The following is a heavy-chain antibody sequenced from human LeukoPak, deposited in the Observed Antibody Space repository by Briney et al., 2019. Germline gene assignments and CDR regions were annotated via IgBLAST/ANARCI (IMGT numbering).Heavy chain of an antibody. J-gene: IGHJ4*02. D-gene: IGHD1-26*01. CDR2: IYYSGST. CDR3: ASLGRGVGYYFDY. Sequence: PSETLSLTCTVSGGSISSSSYYWGWIRQPPGKGLEWIGYIYYSGSTNYNPSLKSRVTISVDTSKNQFSLKLSSVTAADTAVYYCASLGRGVGYYFDYWGQGTLVTVSS. V-gene: IGHV4-61*05. CDR1: GGSISSSSYY.